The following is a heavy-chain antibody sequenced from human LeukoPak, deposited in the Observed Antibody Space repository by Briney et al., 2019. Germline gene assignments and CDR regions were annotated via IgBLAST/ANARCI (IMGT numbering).Heavy chain of an antibody. D-gene: IGHD4-17*01. J-gene: IGHJ4*02. V-gene: IGHV3-30*02. CDR2: IRYDGSNR. CDR1: GSTFSSYG. Sequence: GGSLRLSCAASGSTFSSYGMHWVRQAPGKGLEWVAFIRYDGSNRYYADSVKGRFTISRDNSKNTLYLQMNSLRAEDTAVYYCAKAWYGAYIDDYWGQGTLVTVSS. CDR3: AKAWYGAYIDDY.